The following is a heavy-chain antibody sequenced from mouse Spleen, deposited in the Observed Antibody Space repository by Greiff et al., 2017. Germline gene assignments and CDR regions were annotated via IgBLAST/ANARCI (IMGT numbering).Heavy chain of an antibody. CDR3: AGEAYYGSSWGY. CDR1: GYTFTSYW. Sequence: QQSCKASGYTFTSYWMHWVKQRPGRGLEWIGRIDPNSGGTKYNEKFKSKATLTVDKPSSTAYMQLSSLTSEDSAVYYCAGEAYYGSSWGYWGQGTTLTVSS. D-gene: IGHD1-1*01. CDR2: IDPNSGGT. V-gene: IGHV1-72*01. J-gene: IGHJ2*01.